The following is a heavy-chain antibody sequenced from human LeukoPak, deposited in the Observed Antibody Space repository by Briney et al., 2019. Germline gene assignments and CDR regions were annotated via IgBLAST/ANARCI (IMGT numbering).Heavy chain of an antibody. V-gene: IGHV4-59*11. J-gene: IGHJ4*02. D-gene: IGHD5-18*01. CDR1: GGSISSHY. CDR2: LFDSVNT. CDR3: ATIKRGSIFGYFDF. Sequence: SETLSLTCTVSGGSISSHYWSWIRQPPGKGLEWIAYLFDSVNTKDNPSLQSRLTLSADTSKNQFSPRLSSVTAADTAVYYCATIKRGSIFGYFDFWGQGIKVTVFS.